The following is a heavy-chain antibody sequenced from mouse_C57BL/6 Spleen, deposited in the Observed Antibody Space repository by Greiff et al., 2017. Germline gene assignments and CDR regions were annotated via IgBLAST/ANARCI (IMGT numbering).Heavy chain of an antibody. D-gene: IGHD1-1*01. CDR2: INYDGSST. CDR1: GFTFSDYY. V-gene: IGHV5-16*01. Sequence: EVMLVESEGGLVQPGSSMKLSCTASGFTFSDYYMAWVRQVPEKGLEWVANINYDGSSTYYLDSLKSRFIISRDNAKNILYLQMSSLKSEDTATYYCARSYGSSYQGYYFDYWGQGTTLTVSS. CDR3: ARSYGSSYQGYYFDY. J-gene: IGHJ2*01.